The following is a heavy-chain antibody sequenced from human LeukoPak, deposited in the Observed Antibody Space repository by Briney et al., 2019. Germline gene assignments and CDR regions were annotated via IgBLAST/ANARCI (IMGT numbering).Heavy chain of an antibody. D-gene: IGHD6-13*01. V-gene: IGHV1-46*01. CDR2: INPSGGST. Sequence: GASVKVSCKASGYTFTSYYMHWVRQAPGQGLEWMGIINPSGGSTSYAQEFQGRVTMTRDMSTSTVYMELSSLRSEDTAVYYCARFRQQLVGGVADWGQGTLVTVSS. CDR1: GYTFTSYY. J-gene: IGHJ4*02. CDR3: ARFRQQLVGGVAD.